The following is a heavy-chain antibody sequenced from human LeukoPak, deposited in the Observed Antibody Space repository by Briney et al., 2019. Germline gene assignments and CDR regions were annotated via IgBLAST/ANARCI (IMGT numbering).Heavy chain of an antibody. J-gene: IGHJ4*02. CDR3: ARELRDYDILTGYDY. CDR1: GFNFSAYT. CDR2: ISPTTAYI. D-gene: IGHD3-9*01. Sequence: KTGGSLRLSCATSGFNFSAYTMNWVRQAPGKGLDWVSSISPTTAYIHYADSMKGRFTISRDNARRSLYLQMNSLRAEDTAVYYCARELRDYDILTGYDYWGQGTLVTVSS. V-gene: IGHV3-21*01.